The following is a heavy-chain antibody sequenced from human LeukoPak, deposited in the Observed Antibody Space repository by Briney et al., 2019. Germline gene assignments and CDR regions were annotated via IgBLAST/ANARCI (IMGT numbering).Heavy chain of an antibody. CDR1: GFTFSRYW. J-gene: IGHJ4*02. Sequence: PGGALRLSCAASGFTFSRYWMHCVRQAPGKGLVWVSRLNRDGRSTFYADSLKGRFTISRDNAKNTLYLQMTSLRAEAMAVYYCAREGQWLASDYWGQGTLVTVSS. CDR2: LNRDGRST. D-gene: IGHD6-19*01. V-gene: IGHV3-74*01. CDR3: AREGQWLASDY.